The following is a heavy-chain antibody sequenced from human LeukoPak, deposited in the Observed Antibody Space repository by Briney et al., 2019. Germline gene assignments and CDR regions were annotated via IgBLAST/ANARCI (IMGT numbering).Heavy chain of an antibody. Sequence: GESLKISCKGSGYSFTSYWIGWVRQMPGKGLEWMGIIYPGDSDTRYSPSFQGQVTISADKSISTAYLEWSSLKASDTAMYYCARLPLSTSLISTDYYFDYWGQGTLVTVSS. CDR3: ARLPLSTSLISTDYYFDY. J-gene: IGHJ4*02. D-gene: IGHD2-2*01. V-gene: IGHV5-51*01. CDR1: GYSFTSYW. CDR2: IYPGDSDT.